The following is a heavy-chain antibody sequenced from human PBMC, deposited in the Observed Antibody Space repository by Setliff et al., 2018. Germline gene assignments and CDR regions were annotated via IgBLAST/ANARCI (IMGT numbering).Heavy chain of an antibody. CDR2: IQTGGTT. Sequence: PSETLSLTCTVSGGSISSGNYYWSWIRQPAGKGLEWIGHIQTGGTTNYNPSLKSRATISVDTSKNQFSLKLSAVTAADTAVYFCAREDGPNYYYYYMDIWGKGTTVTVSS. CDR3: AREDGPNYYYYYMDI. CDR1: GGSISSGNYY. V-gene: IGHV4-61*09. J-gene: IGHJ6*03. D-gene: IGHD2-8*01.